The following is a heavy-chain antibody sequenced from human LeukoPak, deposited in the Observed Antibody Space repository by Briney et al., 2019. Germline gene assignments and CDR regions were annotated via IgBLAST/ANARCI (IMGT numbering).Heavy chain of an antibody. CDR2: IYYSGST. Sequence: SETLSLTCAVSGGSISSSSYYWGWIRQPPGKGLEWIGSIYYSGSTYYNPSLKSRVTISVDTSKNQFSLKLSSVTAADTAVYYCVRESRRRETIAVAVHPLFDPWGQGTLVTVSS. J-gene: IGHJ5*02. V-gene: IGHV4-39*07. CDR3: VRESRRRETIAVAVHPLFDP. D-gene: IGHD6-19*01. CDR1: GGSISSSSYY.